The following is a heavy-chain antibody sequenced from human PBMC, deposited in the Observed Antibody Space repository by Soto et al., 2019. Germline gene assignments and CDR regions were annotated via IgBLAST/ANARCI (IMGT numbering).Heavy chain of an antibody. D-gene: IGHD1-26*01. V-gene: IGHV3-11*04. CDR1: GFTFSDYY. CDR3: ARDRSSYYLSLIVGATKGWFDP. Sequence: PGGSLRLSCAASGFTFSDYYIHWIRRAPGKGLEWISYISGNGEIIQYADYVKGRFTISRDNSKNTLYLQMNSLRAEDTAVYYCARDRSSYYLSLIVGATKGWFDPWGQGTLVTVSS. J-gene: IGHJ5*02. CDR2: ISGNGEII.